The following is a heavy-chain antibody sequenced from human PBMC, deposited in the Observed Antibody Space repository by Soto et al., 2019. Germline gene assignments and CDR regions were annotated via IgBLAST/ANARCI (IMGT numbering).Heavy chain of an antibody. D-gene: IGHD2-15*01. J-gene: IGHJ6*02. Sequence: QVQLVESGGGVVQPGRSLRLSCAASGFTFSSYAMHWVRQAPGKGLEWVAVISYDGSNKYYADSVKGRFTISRDNSKNTLYLQMNSLRAEDTAVYYCARDIGYCIGGSCYYDYGMDVWGQGTTVTVSS. V-gene: IGHV3-30-3*01. CDR3: ARDIGYCIGGSCYYDYGMDV. CDR2: ISYDGSNK. CDR1: GFTFSSYA.